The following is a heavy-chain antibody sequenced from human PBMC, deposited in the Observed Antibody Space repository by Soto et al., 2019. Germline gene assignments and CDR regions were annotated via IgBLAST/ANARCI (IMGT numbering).Heavy chain of an antibody. D-gene: IGHD3-10*01. CDR1: GGSISSGDYY. J-gene: IGHJ3*02. Sequence: SETLSLTCTVSGGSISSGDYYWSWIRQPPGKGLEWIGYIYYSGSTYYNPSLKSRVTISVDTSKNQFSLKLSSVTAADTAVYYCARDGSGSPPLNTAFDIWGQGTMVTVSS. CDR2: IYYSGST. CDR3: ARDGSGSPPLNTAFDI. V-gene: IGHV4-30-4*01.